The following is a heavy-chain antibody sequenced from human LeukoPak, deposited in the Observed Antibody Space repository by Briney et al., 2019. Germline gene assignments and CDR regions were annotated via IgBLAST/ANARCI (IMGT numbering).Heavy chain of an antibody. CDR1: GYTFTNYG. Sequence: ASVKVSCKASGYTFTNYGLFWVRQAPGQGFEWMGWISANTGNTKALQSFKGRVTMTTGTATSTAYMELRSLTSVDTAVYYCARSSSGYNYRYNYGMDVWGQGTTVIVSS. D-gene: IGHD5-12*01. CDR2: ISANTGNT. J-gene: IGHJ6*02. CDR3: ARSSSGYNYRYNYGMDV. V-gene: IGHV1-18*01.